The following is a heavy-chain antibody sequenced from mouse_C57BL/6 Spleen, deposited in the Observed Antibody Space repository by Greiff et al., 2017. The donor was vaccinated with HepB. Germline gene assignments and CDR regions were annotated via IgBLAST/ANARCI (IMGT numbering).Heavy chain of an antibody. CDR3: ACYYGSSYGYFDY. D-gene: IGHD1-1*01. V-gene: IGHV3-6*01. Sequence: EVQLQESGPGLVKPSQSLSLTCSVTGYSITSGYYWNWIRQFPGNKLEWMGYISYDGSNNYNPSLKNRISITRDTSKNQFFLKLNSVTTEDTATYYCACYYGSSYGYFDYWGQGTTLTVSS. CDR1: GYSITSGYY. CDR2: ISYDGSN. J-gene: IGHJ2*01.